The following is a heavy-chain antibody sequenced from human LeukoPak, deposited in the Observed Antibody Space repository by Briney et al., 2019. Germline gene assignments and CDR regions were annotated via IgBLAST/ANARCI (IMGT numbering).Heavy chain of an antibody. CDR2: ISSNGGST. Sequence: PGGSLRLSCAASGFTFSSYAMHWVRQAPGKGLEYVSAISSNGGSTYYANFVKGRFTISRDNSKNTLYLQMNSLRAEDTAIYYCARDERLLSFLKWGQGTLVTVSS. D-gene: IGHD3-3*01. V-gene: IGHV3-64*01. CDR1: GFTFSSYA. J-gene: IGHJ4*02. CDR3: ARDERLLSFLK.